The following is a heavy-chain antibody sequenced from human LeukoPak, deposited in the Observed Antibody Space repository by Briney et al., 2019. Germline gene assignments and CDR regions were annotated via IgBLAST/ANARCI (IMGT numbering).Heavy chain of an antibody. CDR1: GDSISSGDYF. V-gene: IGHV4-30-4*01. J-gene: IGHJ3*02. Sequence: SQTLSLTCTVSGDSISSGDYFWSWIRQPPGQGLEWIGNIYFGGKTSYNPSLKSRIVISVDTSKNQFSLRLSSVTAADTAVYYCARDPDYEGFSDIWGQGTRVTVSS. CDR2: IYFGGKT. CDR3: ARDPDYEGFSDI. D-gene: IGHD4/OR15-4a*01.